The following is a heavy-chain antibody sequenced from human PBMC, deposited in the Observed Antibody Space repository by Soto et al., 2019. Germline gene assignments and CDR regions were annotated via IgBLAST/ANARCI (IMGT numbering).Heavy chain of an antibody. V-gene: IGHV4-30-4*01. Sequence: SETLSLTCTVSGGSVSSTDYYWNWIRQPPGKGLEWIGYVYYSGSTYYNPSLESRLSISIDTLKNQFYLKLSSVTAADTAVYFCARSDYYYDSHWFEPWGQGTLVTVS. CDR1: GGSVSSTDYY. D-gene: IGHD3-22*01. CDR3: ARSDYYYDSHWFEP. J-gene: IGHJ5*02. CDR2: VYYSGST.